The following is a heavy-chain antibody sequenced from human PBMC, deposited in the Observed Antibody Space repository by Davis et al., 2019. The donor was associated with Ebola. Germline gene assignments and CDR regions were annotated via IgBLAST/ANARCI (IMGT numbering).Heavy chain of an antibody. J-gene: IGHJ4*02. CDR2: IIPIFGTA. Sequence: AASVQVFCKASGGTFSSYAISWVRQAPGQGLEWMGGIIPIFGTANYAQKFQGRVTITADESTSTAYMELSSLRSEDTAVYYCARDPTYYYDSSGYYYVDYWGQGTLVTVSS. V-gene: IGHV1-69*13. D-gene: IGHD3-22*01. CDR3: ARDPTYYYDSSGYYYVDY. CDR1: GGTFSSYA.